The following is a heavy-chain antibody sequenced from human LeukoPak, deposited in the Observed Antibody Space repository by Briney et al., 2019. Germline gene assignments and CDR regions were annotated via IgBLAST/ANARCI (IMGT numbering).Heavy chain of an antibody. CDR1: GFTFNTYE. CDR2: ISSGGSAI. D-gene: IGHD6-19*01. J-gene: IGHJ4*02. CDR3: ARVIAVAGTRRALDY. V-gene: IGHV3-48*03. Sequence: PGGSLRLSCAASGFTFNTYEMNWVREAPGKGLEWVSYISSGGSAISYADSVKGRFTISRDNSRNTLYLQMGSLRAEDMAVYYCARVIAVAGTRRALDYWGQGTLVTVAS.